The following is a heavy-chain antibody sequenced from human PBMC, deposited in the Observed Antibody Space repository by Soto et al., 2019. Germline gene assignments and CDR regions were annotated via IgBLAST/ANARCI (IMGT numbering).Heavy chain of an antibody. CDR1: VGTISSGRYY. CDR2: IYYSGST. Sequence: SETLSLTCTVSVGTISSGRYYWSWIRQHPGKGLEWIGYIYYSGSTYYNPSLKSRVTISVYTSKNPFSLKLSSVSAADSAGYYCARGLVVGPTSDAFDIWGQGTMVTVSS. V-gene: IGHV4-31*03. J-gene: IGHJ3*02. D-gene: IGHD1-26*01. CDR3: ARGLVVGPTSDAFDI.